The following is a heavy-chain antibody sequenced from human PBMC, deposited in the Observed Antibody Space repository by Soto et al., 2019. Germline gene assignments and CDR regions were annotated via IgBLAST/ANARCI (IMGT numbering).Heavy chain of an antibody. CDR2: INHSGST. CDR3: ARVRPGGSST. CDR1: GGSFSGYY. V-gene: IGHV4-34*01. Sequence: QVQLQQWGAGLLKPSETLSLTCAVYGGSFSGYYWSWIRQPPGKGLEWIGEINHSGSTNYNPSLKSRVTISVDTSKNQFSLKLSSVTAADTAVYYCARVRPGGSSTWGQGTLVTVSS. D-gene: IGHD2-2*01. J-gene: IGHJ5*02.